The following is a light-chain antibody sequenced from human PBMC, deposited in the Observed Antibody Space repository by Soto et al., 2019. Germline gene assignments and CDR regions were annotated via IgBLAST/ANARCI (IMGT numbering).Light chain of an antibody. CDR2: AAS. J-gene: IGKJ5*01. V-gene: IGKV1-39*01. Sequence: DMQLTQWPASLSSSVVGVFTITLLASQSISSYLNWYQQKPGKAPKLXIYAASSLQSGVPSRFSGSGSGTDFTLTISSLQPEDFATYYCQQSYITPITFGQGTRLEIK. CDR1: QSISSY. CDR3: QQSYITPIT.